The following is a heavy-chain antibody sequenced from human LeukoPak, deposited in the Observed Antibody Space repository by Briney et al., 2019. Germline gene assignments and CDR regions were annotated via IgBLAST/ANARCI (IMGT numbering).Heavy chain of an antibody. CDR1: GGSMNTYY. Sequence: PSETLSLTCTVYGGSMNTYYWSWIRQPPGKGLEWIGYIYSSGSNNYNPSLKRRVTMAVDTAKNQLYRNLSSETAADTAGYYGARDYGGYRFDFWGQGSLVSVSS. J-gene: IGHJ4*02. CDR3: ARDYGGYRFDF. D-gene: IGHD5-12*01. V-gene: IGHV4-59*01. CDR2: IYSSGSN.